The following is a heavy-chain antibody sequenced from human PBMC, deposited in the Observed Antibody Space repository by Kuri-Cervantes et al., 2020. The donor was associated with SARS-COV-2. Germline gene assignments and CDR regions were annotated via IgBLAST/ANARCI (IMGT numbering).Heavy chain of an antibody. J-gene: IGHJ4*02. Sequence: GESLKISCAASGFTFDDYGMSWVRQAPGKGLEWVANIKQDGSEKYYVDSVKGRFTISRDNAKNSLYLQMNSLRAEDTAVYYCARFLYSSGPRDYWGQGTLVTVSS. V-gene: IGHV3-7*01. CDR1: GFTFDDYG. CDR3: ARFLYSSGPRDY. D-gene: IGHD6-19*01. CDR2: IKQDGSEK.